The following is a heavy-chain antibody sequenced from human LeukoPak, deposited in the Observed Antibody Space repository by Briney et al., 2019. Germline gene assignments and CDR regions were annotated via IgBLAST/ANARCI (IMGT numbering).Heavy chain of an antibody. J-gene: IGHJ3*01. CDR1: GGSINNYY. V-gene: IGHV4-4*07. D-gene: IGHD3-10*01. CDR2: IHTSGTA. Sequence: SETLSLTCTVSGGSINNYYCHWIRQPAGKGLEWIGRIHTSGTANYNPSLNSRVTMSVDTSKSHFSLKLTSVTAADTALYYCARSRPLHASGSFYNVDGLDVWGLGTIVTVSS. CDR3: ARSRPLHASGSFYNVDGLDV.